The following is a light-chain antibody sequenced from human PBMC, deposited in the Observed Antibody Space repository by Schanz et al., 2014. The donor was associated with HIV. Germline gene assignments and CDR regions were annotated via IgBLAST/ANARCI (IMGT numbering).Light chain of an antibody. CDR2: DDS. Sequence: QSVLTQPPSLSGAPGQRVSLSCNGTSSNIGAGYDVHWYQQFTGRAPKLLIFDDSSRPSGVPDRISGSRSATSASLAITGLQAEDEANYYCQSYDSSLRVVVFGGGTKLTVL. J-gene: IGLJ2*01. CDR3: QSYDSSLRVVV. V-gene: IGLV1-40*01. CDR1: SSNIGAGYD.